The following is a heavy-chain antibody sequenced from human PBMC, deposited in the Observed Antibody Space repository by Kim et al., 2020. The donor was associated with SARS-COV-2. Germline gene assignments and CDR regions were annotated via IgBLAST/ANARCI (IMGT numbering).Heavy chain of an antibody. D-gene: IGHD4-17*01. CDR3: ARLGATVVTPHYYYGMDV. V-gene: IGHV4-39*01. CDR1: GGSISSSSYY. J-gene: IGHJ6*02. CDR2: IYYSGST. Sequence: SETLSLTCTVSGGSISSSSYYWGWIRQPPGKGLEWIGSIYYSGSTYYNPSLKSRVTISVDTSKNQFSLKLSSVTAADTAVYYCARLGATVVTPHYYYGMDVWGQGTTVTVSS.